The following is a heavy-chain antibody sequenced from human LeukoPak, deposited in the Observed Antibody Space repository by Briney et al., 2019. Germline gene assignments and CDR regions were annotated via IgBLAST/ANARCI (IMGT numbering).Heavy chain of an antibody. D-gene: IGHD5-24*01. CDR1: GGSISSGAYY. J-gene: IGHJ4*02. CDR2: IYYSGST. CDR3: ARVVARDGYNPDFDY. Sequence: SQTLSLTCTVSGGSISSGAYYWSWLRQPPGKGLEWIGYIYYSGSTNYNPSLKSRVTISVDTSKNQFSLKLSSVTAADTAVYYCARVVARDGYNPDFDYWGQGTLVTVSS. V-gene: IGHV4-61*08.